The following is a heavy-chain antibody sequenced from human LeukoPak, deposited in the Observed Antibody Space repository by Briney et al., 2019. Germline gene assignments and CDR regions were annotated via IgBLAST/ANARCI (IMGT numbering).Heavy chain of an antibody. V-gene: IGHV3-7*04. CDR2: IKQDGSER. J-gene: IGHJ4*02. D-gene: IGHD2-15*01. CDR3: ARGHSGGNGFSY. CDR1: GFTFSSYW. Sequence: GGSLRLSYAASGFTFSSYWMSWVRQAPGKGLEWVANIKQDGSERYYVDPVKGRFTISRDNAKNSLYLQMNSLRAVDTAVYYCARGHSGGNGFSYWGLGTLVTVSS.